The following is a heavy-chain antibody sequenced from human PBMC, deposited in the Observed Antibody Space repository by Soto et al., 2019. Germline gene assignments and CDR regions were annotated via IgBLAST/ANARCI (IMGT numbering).Heavy chain of an antibody. CDR1: GGTFSSYT. CDR3: GREGEVVAAAMRTVRRRFDP. Sequence: QVQLVQSGAEVKKPGSSVKVSCKASGGTFSSYTISWVRQAPGQGLAWMGRIIPLPGIANYAQKFQGRVTITAEKSTSTAYMELSSLRSEDTGVYSCGREGEVVAAAMRTVRRRFDPWGQGTLVTVSS. J-gene: IGHJ5*02. V-gene: IGHV1-69*08. D-gene: IGHD2-2*01. CDR2: IIPLPGIA.